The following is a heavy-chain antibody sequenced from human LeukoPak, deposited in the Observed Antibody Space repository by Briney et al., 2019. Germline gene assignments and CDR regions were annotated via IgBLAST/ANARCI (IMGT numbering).Heavy chain of an antibody. CDR3: ARLVMTTATKRKESGMDV. J-gene: IGHJ6*02. D-gene: IGHD4-17*01. CDR1: GFTFSSYE. V-gene: IGHV3-48*03. CDR2: ISSSGSTI. Sequence: PGGSLRLPCAASGFTFSSYEMKWVRQAPGKGLEWVSYISSSGSTIYYADSVKGRFTISRDNAKNSLYLQMNSLRAEDTAVYYCARLVMTTATKRKESGMDVWGQGTTVTVSS.